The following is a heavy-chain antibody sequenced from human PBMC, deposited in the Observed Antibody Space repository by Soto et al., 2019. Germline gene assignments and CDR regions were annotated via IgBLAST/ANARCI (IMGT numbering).Heavy chain of an antibody. V-gene: IGHV1-2*02. CDR2: INPNSGGT. CDR3: ARDVDTAAGDPRIDY. CDR1: GYTFTGYY. D-gene: IGHD5-18*01. Sequence: ASVKVSCKASGYTFTGYYMHWVRQAPGQGLEWMGWINPNSGGTNYAQKFQGRLTMTRDTSISTAYMELSRLRSDDTAVYYCARDVDTAAGDPRIDYWGQGTLVTVSS. J-gene: IGHJ4*02.